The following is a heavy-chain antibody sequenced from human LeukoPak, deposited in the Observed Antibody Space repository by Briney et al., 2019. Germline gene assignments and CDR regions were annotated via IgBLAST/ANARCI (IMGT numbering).Heavy chain of an antibody. CDR3: TAEKNGSPHY. D-gene: IGHD2-8*01. J-gene: IGHJ4*02. V-gene: IGHV4-39*07. Sequence: SETLPLTCTVSRGSVSSSTYYWSWVCQPPGKGLEWIASIYYTGSTYYNPSLKSRVTISLDMSKNEFFLTMTSVTAADTAVYFCTAEKNGSPHYWGQGTQVTVSS. CDR1: RGSVSSSTYY. CDR2: IYYTGST.